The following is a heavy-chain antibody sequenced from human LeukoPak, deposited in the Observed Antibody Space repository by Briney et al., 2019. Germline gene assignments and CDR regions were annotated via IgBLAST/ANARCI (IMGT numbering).Heavy chain of an antibody. CDR3: ARQAPYDFWSEDYGMDV. CDR1: GGSISSYY. D-gene: IGHD3-3*01. Sequence: SETLSLTCTVSGGSISSYYWSWIRQPPGKGLEWIGYIYYSGSTNYNPSLKSRVTISVDTSKNQFSLKLSSVTAADTAVYYCARQAPYDFWSEDYGMDVWGQGTTVTVSS. V-gene: IGHV4-59*08. CDR2: IYYSGST. J-gene: IGHJ6*02.